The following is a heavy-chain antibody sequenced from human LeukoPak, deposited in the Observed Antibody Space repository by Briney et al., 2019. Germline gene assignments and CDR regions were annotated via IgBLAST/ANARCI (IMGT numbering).Heavy chain of an antibody. CDR1: GLTFSTSG. CDR3: AREGGIIVAGKFDS. D-gene: IGHD6-19*01. V-gene: IGHV3-30*02. CDR2: IRYDESDK. J-gene: IGHJ4*02. Sequence: GGSLRLSCAASGLTFSTSGMHWVRQAPGKGLEWVAFIRYDESDKYYADSVRGRLTISRDNSKNTLYLQMNSLRAEDTAVYYCAREGGIIVAGKFDSWGQGTLVTVSS.